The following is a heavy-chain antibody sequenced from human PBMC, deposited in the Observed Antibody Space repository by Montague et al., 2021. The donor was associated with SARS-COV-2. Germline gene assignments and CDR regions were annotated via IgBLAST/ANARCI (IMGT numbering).Heavy chain of an antibody. CDR3: ARLGRGYSYAQSAFDI. CDR1: GGSFSGYY. J-gene: IGHJ3*02. CDR2: MYYSGST. V-gene: IGHV4-59*08. Sequence: SETLSLTCAAYGGSFSGYYWSWIRQPPGKGLEWIGYMYYSGSTNYNPSLKSRVTISVDTSKNQFSLKLSSVTAADTAVYYCARLGRGYSYAQSAFDIWGQGTMVTVSS. D-gene: IGHD5-18*01.